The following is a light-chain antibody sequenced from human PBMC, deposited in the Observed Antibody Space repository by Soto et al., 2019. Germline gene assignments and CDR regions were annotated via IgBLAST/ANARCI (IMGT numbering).Light chain of an antibody. V-gene: IGKV3-20*01. Sequence: EIVLTQSPATLSSSPGERATLSCRASQTVSSKLAWYQHKPGQAPRLLIYDTSNRATGIPARFSGSGSGTDFTLTISRLEPEDFAVYYCQQYGSSLTFGGGTKGDIK. CDR1: QTVSSK. CDR3: QQYGSSLT. J-gene: IGKJ4*01. CDR2: DTS.